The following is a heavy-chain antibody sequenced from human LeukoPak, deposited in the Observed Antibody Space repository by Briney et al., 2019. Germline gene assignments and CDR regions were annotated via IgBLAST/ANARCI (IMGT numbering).Heavy chain of an antibody. CDR1: GFTFSSYA. CDR3: AKDITGTTRFDY. CDR2: ISRSGDST. V-gene: IGHV3-23*01. Sequence: PGGSLRLSCAASGFTFSSYAMSWVRQAPGKGLEWVSGISRSGDSTYYADSVKGRFTISRDSSKNTLYLQMNSLRAEDTAVYYCAKDITGTTRFDYWGQGTLVTVSS. D-gene: IGHD1-7*01. J-gene: IGHJ4*02.